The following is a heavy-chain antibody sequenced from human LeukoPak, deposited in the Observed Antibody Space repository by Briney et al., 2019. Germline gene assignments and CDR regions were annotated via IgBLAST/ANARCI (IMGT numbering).Heavy chain of an antibody. J-gene: IGHJ6*03. Sequence: GGSLRLSCAASGFTFSSYWMSWVRQAPGKGLEWVSFISTISSYIYDADSVKGRFTISRDNAKNSLYLEMDSLRAEDTAVYYCAKSELVVPDYYYYYYMDVWGKGTTVTISS. CDR3: AKSELVVPDYYYYYYMDV. CDR2: ISTISSYI. CDR1: GFTFSSYW. D-gene: IGHD2-2*01. V-gene: IGHV3-21*04.